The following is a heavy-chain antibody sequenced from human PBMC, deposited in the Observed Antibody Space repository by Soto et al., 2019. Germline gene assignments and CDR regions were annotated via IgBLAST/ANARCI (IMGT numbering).Heavy chain of an antibody. CDR3: ARDGSALHRYFDL. V-gene: IGHV6-1*01. CDR2: TYYRSKWYN. D-gene: IGHD6-19*01. Sequence: QVQLQQSGPGLVRPSQTLSLICAISGDRVSSDISIWHWLRPPPSRVLAWLGRTYYRSKWYNDYAVSAKGRTAITPGTSKDHVSQDLNSVAPQVAAVYVWARDGSALHRYFDLWGLGTLVTVSS. CDR1: GDRVSSDISI. J-gene: IGHJ2*01.